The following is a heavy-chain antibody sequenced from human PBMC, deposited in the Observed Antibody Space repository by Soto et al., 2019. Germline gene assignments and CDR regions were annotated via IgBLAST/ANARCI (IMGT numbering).Heavy chain of an antibody. CDR1: GFTFSSYA. Sequence: GGSLRLSCAASGFTFSSYAMSWVRQAPGKGLEWVSAISGSGGSTYYADSVKGRFTISRDNSKNTLYLQMNSLRAEDTAVYYWAKDLSGYDYGTDPFTFDYWGQGTLVTVSS. D-gene: IGHD5-12*01. CDR3: AKDLSGYDYGTDPFTFDY. CDR2: ISGSGGST. J-gene: IGHJ4*02. V-gene: IGHV3-23*01.